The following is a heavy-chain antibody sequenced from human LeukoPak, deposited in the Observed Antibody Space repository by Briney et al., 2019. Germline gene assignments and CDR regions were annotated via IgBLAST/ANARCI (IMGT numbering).Heavy chain of an antibody. CDR3: ARGICSGGSCSAPGSFDY. D-gene: IGHD2-15*01. Sequence: PSETLSLTCAVSGYSISSGYYWGWIRQPPGKGLEWIGSIYHSGSTYYNPSLKSRVTISVDTSKNQFSLNLSSVTAADTAIYYCARGICSGGSCSAPGSFDYWGQGALVTVSS. CDR2: IYHSGST. V-gene: IGHV4-38-2*01. CDR1: GYSISSGYY. J-gene: IGHJ4*02.